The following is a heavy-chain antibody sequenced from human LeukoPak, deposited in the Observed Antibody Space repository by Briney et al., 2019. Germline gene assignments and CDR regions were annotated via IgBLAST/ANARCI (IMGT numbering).Heavy chain of an antibody. D-gene: IGHD4-17*01. V-gene: IGHV1-2*02. J-gene: IGHJ1*01. CDR3: ARGDYAEYFQH. CDR2: IKPNSGGT. Sequence: ASVKVSCKASGYTFTDYLINWGRQAPEQGLGWMGWIKPNSGGTYYAQKFQGRVTMTRDTSISTTCMELSRLTSDDTAVYYCARGDYAEYFQHWGQGTLVTVSS. CDR1: GYTFTDYL.